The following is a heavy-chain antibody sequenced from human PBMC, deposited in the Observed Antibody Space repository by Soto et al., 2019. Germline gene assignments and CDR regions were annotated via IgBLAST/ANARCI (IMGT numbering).Heavy chain of an antibody. V-gene: IGHV3-30*18. CDR3: AKDRLLTGDSFYCGMDG. J-gene: IGHJ6*02. D-gene: IGHD3-9*01. CDR1: GFTFSHYG. CDR2: TSYDGSKK. Sequence: QVQLVESGGGVVQPGRSLRLSCEASGFTFSHYGMHWVRQAPGKGLEWVAVTSYDGSKKYYADSMKGRFTISRDNSKNXXYLQVSSLRAEDTAAYYCAKDRLLTGDSFYCGMDGWGQGTTVTVSS.